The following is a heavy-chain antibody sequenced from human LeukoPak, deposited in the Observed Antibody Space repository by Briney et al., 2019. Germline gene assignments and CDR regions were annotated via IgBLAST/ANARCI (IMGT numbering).Heavy chain of an antibody. CDR1: GFTFTSYN. CDR3: GRDSVGGGKDRFDC. Sequence: PGGSLRLSCEASGFTFTSYNFHWVRQAPGKGLQWVGFISYDGNIKYEDSVKGRFTISRDNSKSTLYLQMNSLRAEDTAMYYCGRDSVGGGKDRFDCWGQGTLVTVSS. J-gene: IGHJ4*02. D-gene: IGHD2-15*01. V-gene: IGHV3-30*03. CDR2: ISYDGNIK.